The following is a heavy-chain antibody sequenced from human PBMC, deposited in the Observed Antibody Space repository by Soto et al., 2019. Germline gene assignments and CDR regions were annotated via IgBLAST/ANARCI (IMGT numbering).Heavy chain of an antibody. CDR1: GFTFSSYA. J-gene: IGHJ5*02. D-gene: IGHD3-3*01. V-gene: IGHV3-23*01. CDR3: AKDTKGRVTIFGVVNWFDP. Sequence: GGSLRLSCAASGFTFSSYAMSWVRQAPGKELEWVSAISGSGGSTYYADSVKGRFTISRDNSKNTLYLQMNSLRAEDTAVYYCAKDTKGRVTIFGVVNWFDPWGQGTLVTVSS. CDR2: ISGSGGST.